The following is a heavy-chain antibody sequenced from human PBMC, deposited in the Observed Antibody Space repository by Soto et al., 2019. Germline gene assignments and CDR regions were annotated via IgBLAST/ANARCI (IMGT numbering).Heavy chain of an antibody. CDR1: GFTFSSYD. Sequence: EVQLVESGGGLVQPGGSLRLSCAASGFTFSSYDMLWVRQVAGKGLEWVSAIGVAGDTYYPDSVKGRFTISRENAKNSLYLQMNSLRDEDTAVYYCASGGWGSSWYEGGSRIDYWGQGTLVTVSS. J-gene: IGHJ4*02. CDR3: ASGGWGSSWYEGGSRIDY. D-gene: IGHD6-13*01. V-gene: IGHV3-13*01. CDR2: IGVAGDT.